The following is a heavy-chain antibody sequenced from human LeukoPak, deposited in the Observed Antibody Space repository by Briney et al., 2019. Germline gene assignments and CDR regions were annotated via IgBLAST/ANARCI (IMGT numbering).Heavy chain of an antibody. D-gene: IGHD6-19*01. V-gene: IGHV4-59*01. CDR2: IYYSGST. CDR3: ARAGSSGWEFDY. CDR1: GGSISSYY. Sequence: PSETLSLTRTVSGGSISSYYRSWIRQPPGKGLEWIGYIYYSGSTNYNPSLKSRVTISVDTSKNQFSLKLSSVTAADTAVYYCARAGSSGWEFDYWGQGTLVTVSS. J-gene: IGHJ4*02.